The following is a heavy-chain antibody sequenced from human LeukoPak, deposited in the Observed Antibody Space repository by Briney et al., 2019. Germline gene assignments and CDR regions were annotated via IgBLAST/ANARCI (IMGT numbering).Heavy chain of an antibody. Sequence: GGSLRLSRAASGFTFSSYGMHWVRQAPGKGLEWVAVISYDGSNKYYADSVKGRFTISRDNSKNTLYLQMNSLRAEDTAVYYCAKDLTGYDYFDYWGQGTLVTVSS. CDR1: GFTFSSYG. CDR3: AKDLTGYDYFDY. J-gene: IGHJ4*02. D-gene: IGHD5-12*01. V-gene: IGHV3-30*18. CDR2: ISYDGSNK.